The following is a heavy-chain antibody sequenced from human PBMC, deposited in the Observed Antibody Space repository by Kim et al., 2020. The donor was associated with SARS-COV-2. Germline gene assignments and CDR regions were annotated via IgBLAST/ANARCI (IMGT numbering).Heavy chain of an antibody. D-gene: IGHD6-19*01. Sequence: SYAQRFPGRVTMTRDTSTSTVYMELSSLRSEDTAVYYCARDDIAVLAFDIWGQGTMVTVSS. CDR3: ARDDIAVLAFDI. V-gene: IGHV1-46*01. J-gene: IGHJ3*02.